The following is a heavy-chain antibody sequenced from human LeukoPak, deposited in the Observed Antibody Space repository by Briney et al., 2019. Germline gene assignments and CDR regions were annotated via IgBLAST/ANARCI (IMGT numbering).Heavy chain of an antibody. CDR2: IHYSGTT. CDR1: GGSISGYF. Sequence: KTSETLSLTCTVSGGSISGYFWSWIRQPPGKGLEWIGYIHYSGTTNYNPSLNSRVTISVDTSKNQFSLRLSSVIAADTAVYYCARYGITIVRGGKYYFDSWGQGTLVTVSS. CDR3: ARYGITIVRGGKYYFDS. J-gene: IGHJ4*02. V-gene: IGHV4-59*08. D-gene: IGHD3-10*01.